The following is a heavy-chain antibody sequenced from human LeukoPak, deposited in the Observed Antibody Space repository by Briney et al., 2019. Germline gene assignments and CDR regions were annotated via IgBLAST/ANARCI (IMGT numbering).Heavy chain of an antibody. CDR3: ATYSGFFDY. J-gene: IGHJ4*02. D-gene: IGHD5-12*01. V-gene: IGHV3-23*01. CDR2: ISGSGGST. Sequence: GGSLRLSCAASGFTFSSYSMNWIRQAPGKGLEWVSAISGSGGSTYYADSVKGRFTISRDNSKNTLYLQMNGLRAEDTAMYYCATYSGFFDYWGQGTLVTVSS. CDR1: GFTFSSYS.